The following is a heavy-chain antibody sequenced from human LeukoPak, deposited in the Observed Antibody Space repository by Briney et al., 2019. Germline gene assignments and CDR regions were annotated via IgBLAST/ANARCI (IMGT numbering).Heavy chain of an antibody. CDR1: GFTFSSYA. D-gene: IGHD2-2*01. CDR3: AKDRASEGYCSSTSCYPDY. Sequence: GGSLRLSCAASGFTFSSYAMSWVRQAPGKGLEWVSAISGSGGSTYFADSVKGRFTISRDNSKNTLYLQMNSLRAEDTALYYCAKDRASEGYCSSTSCYPDYWGQGTLVTVSS. V-gene: IGHV3-23*01. J-gene: IGHJ4*02. CDR2: ISGSGGST.